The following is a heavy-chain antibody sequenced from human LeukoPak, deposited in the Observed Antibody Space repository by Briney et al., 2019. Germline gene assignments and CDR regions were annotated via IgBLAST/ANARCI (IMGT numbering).Heavy chain of an antibody. Sequence: GSLILSCAASGFTFSTTAMNWVRQAPGQGLEWVSYISVASTHIYYADSVKGRFTISRDDAQNSLYLQLNSLRPDDTAIYYCARDSASVRYYFDNWGQGTLVTVSS. D-gene: IGHD3-10*01. J-gene: IGHJ4*02. V-gene: IGHV3-48*01. CDR3: ARDSASVRYYFDN. CDR2: ISVASTHI. CDR1: GFTFSTTA.